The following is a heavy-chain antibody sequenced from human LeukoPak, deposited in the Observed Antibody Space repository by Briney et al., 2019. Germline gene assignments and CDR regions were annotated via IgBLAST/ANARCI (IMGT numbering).Heavy chain of an antibody. CDR2: IKSRADGGTT. CDR1: FSTFNNAW. J-gene: IGHJ4*02. Sequence: GGSLRLSCAASFSTFNNAWMNWVRHAPGKGLEWVGLIKSRADGGTTDYATPVKDRFTISRDDSENTAFLQMHSLKTEDTAIYYCSTHPTSGFWGQGTLVTVSS. CDR3: STHPTSGF. V-gene: IGHV3-15*07. D-gene: IGHD2-15*01.